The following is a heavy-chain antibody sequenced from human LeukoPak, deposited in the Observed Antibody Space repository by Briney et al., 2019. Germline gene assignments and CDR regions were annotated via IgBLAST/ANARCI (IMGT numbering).Heavy chain of an antibody. CDR3: ARTKYYDFWSGYYSHAFDI. CDR2: INHSGST. CDR1: GGSFSGYY. J-gene: IGHJ3*02. Sequence: SETLSLTCAVYGGSFSGYYWSWIRQPPGKGLEWIGEINHSGSTNYNPSLKSRVTISVDTSKNQFSLKLSSVTAADTAVYYCARTKYYDFWSGYYSHAFDIWGQGTMVTVSS. D-gene: IGHD3-3*01. V-gene: IGHV4-34*01.